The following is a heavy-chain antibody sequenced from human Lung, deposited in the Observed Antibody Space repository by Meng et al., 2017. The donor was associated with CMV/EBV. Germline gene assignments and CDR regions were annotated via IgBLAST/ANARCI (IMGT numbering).Heavy chain of an antibody. Sequence: GESXKISCEASGFTFSSYAMSWVRQAPGKGLEWVSVIYSGGGSTYYADSVKGRFAISRDNSKNTLNLQMNSLRAEDTAIYYCAKASLSYYSDSSAYYFFDFWXQGTXVTVSS. CDR2: IYSGGGST. D-gene: IGHD3-22*01. CDR1: GFTFSSYA. J-gene: IGHJ4*02. V-gene: IGHV3-23*03. CDR3: AKASLSYYSDSSAYYFFDF.